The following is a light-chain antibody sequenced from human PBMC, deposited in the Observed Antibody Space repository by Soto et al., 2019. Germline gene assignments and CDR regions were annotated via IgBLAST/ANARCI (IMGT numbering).Light chain of an antibody. V-gene: IGKV3-20*01. CDR1: QSVSSSY. CDR2: GAS. J-gene: IGKJ2*01. Sequence: IVLTQSPGTLSLSPGERATLFCRASQSVSSSYLAWYQQKPGQAPRLLIYGASSRATGIPDRFSGSGSGTDFTLTISRLEPEDFAVYYCQQYGNSPPNTFGQGTKLEIK. CDR3: QQYGNSPPNT.